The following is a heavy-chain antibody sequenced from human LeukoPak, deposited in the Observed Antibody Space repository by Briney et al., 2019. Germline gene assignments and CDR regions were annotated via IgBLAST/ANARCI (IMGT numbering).Heavy chain of an antibody. CDR3: TRDYGGLGY. CDR1: GFTFSIFW. J-gene: IGHJ4*02. V-gene: IGHV3-74*01. Sequence: GGSLRLSCAASGFTFSIFWMHWVRQVPGEGLVWVSRINSDGSSTNYADSVKGRFTISRDNAKNTLYLQMNGLRAEDAAVYYCTRDYGGLGYWGQGTLVTVSS. D-gene: IGHD3-16*01. CDR2: INSDGSST.